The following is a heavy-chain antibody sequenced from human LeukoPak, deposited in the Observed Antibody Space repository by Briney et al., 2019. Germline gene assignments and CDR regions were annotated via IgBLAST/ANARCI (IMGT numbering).Heavy chain of an antibody. Sequence: SEPLSLTCTVSGGSSSSYYWSWIRQPPGKGLEWIGYIVYSGNRNYNPTLKSRVTLSVGTSKNEFSLKLSSVTAADTAVYYCARMGGITMIRGVLSAFDIWGQGTMVTVSS. CDR2: IVYSGNR. CDR3: ARMGGITMIRGVLSAFDI. V-gene: IGHV4-59*01. J-gene: IGHJ3*02. D-gene: IGHD3-10*01. CDR1: GGSSSSYY.